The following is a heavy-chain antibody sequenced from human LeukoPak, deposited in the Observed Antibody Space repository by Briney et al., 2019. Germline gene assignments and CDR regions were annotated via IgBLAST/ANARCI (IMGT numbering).Heavy chain of an antibody. D-gene: IGHD3-10*01. V-gene: IGHV3-23*01. Sequence: GGSLRLSCGASGLTVSSYAMSWVRQAPGKGLEWVSTIIGSAANTYCADSVKGRFTISRDDSKNTVYLQMNGLRAEGTAVYSCAKYTSGTSYRGLDQWGHGTLVTVSS. CDR1: GLTVSSYA. J-gene: IGHJ4*01. CDR2: IIGSAANT. CDR3: AKYTSGTSYRGLDQ.